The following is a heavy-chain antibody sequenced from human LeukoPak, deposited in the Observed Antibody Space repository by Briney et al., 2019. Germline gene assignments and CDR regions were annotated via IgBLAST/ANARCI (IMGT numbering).Heavy chain of an antibody. CDR1: GGSISSSNW. D-gene: IGHD2-15*01. CDR3: ARAGNYCSGGSCQLGWFDP. Sequence: PSGTLSLTCAVSGGSISSSNWWSGVRQPPGKGLEWIGEIYHSGSTNYNPSLKSRVTISVDKSKNQFSPKLSSVTAADTAVYYCARAGNYCSGGSCQLGWFDPWGQGTLVTVSS. J-gene: IGHJ5*02. CDR2: IYHSGST. V-gene: IGHV4-4*02.